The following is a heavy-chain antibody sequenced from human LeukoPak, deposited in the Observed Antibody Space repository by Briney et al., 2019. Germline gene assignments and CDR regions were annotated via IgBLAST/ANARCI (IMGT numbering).Heavy chain of an antibody. D-gene: IGHD3-3*01. CDR1: GGSIRSSGYY. CDR2: IYYSGST. Sequence: SETLSLTCTVSGGSIRSSGYYWSWIRQPPGKGLEWIGYIYYSGSTYYNPSLKSRVTISVDTSKNQFSLKLGSVTAADTAVYYCARVLSVDYDFWSGYYQTPSFFDYWGQGTLVTVSS. CDR3: ARVLSVDYDFWSGYYQTPSFFDY. V-gene: IGHV4-30-4*08. J-gene: IGHJ4*02.